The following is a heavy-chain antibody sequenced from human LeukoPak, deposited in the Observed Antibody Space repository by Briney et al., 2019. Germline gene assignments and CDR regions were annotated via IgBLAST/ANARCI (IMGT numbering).Heavy chain of an antibody. CDR1: GFTFSSYG. CDR2: IRYDGSNK. J-gene: IGHJ4*02. Sequence: GGSLRLSCAASGFTFSSYGMHWVRQDPGKGLEWVAFIRYDGSNKYYADSVKGRFTISRDNSKNTLYLQMNSLRAEDTAVYYCASRVGVATIGIDYWGQGTLVTVSS. V-gene: IGHV3-30*02. CDR3: ASRVGVATIGIDY. D-gene: IGHD5-12*01.